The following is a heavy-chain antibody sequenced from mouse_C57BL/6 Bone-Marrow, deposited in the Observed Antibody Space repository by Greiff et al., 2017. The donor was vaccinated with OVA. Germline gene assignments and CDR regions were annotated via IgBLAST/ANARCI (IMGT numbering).Heavy chain of an antibody. Sequence: QVHVKQPGAELVKPGASVKMSCKASGYTFTSYWITWVKQRPGQGLEWIGDIYPGSGSTNYNEKFKSKATLTVDTSSSTAYMQLRSLTSEDSAVYDCARNPLRYPYYLDDWGQGTTLTVSS. CDR2: IYPGSGST. CDR3: ARNPLRYPYYLDD. J-gene: IGHJ2*01. D-gene: IGHD1-1*01. V-gene: IGHV1-55*01. CDR1: GYTFTSYW.